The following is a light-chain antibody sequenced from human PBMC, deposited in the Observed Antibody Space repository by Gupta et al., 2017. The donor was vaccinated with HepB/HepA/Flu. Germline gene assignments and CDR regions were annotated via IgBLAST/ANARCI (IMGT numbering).Light chain of an antibody. Sequence: DIVMTQSPDSLAVSLGERATINCKSSQKVLYSNNKDFLAWYQQKPGHPPKLLISGASTRESGVPDRFSGRGSGTDFTLTISSLQAEDVAVYYCQHEYYTPFTFGQGTRLDIK. CDR2: GAS. V-gene: IGKV4-1*01. CDR1: QKVLYSNNKDF. CDR3: QHEYYTPFT. J-gene: IGKJ5*01.